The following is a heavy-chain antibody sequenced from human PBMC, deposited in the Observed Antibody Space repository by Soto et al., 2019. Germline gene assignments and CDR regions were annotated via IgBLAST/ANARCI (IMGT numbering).Heavy chain of an antibody. CDR3: ARGEYYYGSGSYYWRPTSYYEFYYYYGMDV. CDR2: ISYDGSNK. V-gene: IGHV3-30-3*01. D-gene: IGHD3-10*01. J-gene: IGHJ6*02. Sequence: GGSLRLSCAASGFNFSSYAMHWVRQAPGKGLEWVAVISYDGSNKYYADSVKGRFTISRDNSKNTLYLQMNSLRAEDTAVYYCARGEYYYGSGSYYWRPTSYYEFYYYYGMDVWGQGTTVTVSS. CDR1: GFNFSSYA.